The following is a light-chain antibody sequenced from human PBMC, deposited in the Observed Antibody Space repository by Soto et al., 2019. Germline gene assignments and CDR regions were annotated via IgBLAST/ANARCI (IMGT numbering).Light chain of an antibody. Sequence: QSVLTQPPSASGTPGQRVTISCSGSTSNIGGNVVNWYQHLPGTAPKLLIYSNNQRPSGVPDRFSGSKSGTSASLAISGLQSEDEADYYCAAWDDSLNGPAFGGGTKLTVL. CDR1: TSNIGGNV. J-gene: IGLJ3*02. CDR3: AAWDDSLNGPA. V-gene: IGLV1-44*01. CDR2: SNN.